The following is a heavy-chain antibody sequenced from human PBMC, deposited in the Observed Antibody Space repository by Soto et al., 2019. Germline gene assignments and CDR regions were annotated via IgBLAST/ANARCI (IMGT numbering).Heavy chain of an antibody. D-gene: IGHD3-3*01. Sequence: GALRLSCAGSGFRFSDYAIGWVRQAPGKGLEWVSFISDGGRSTYYTDSVKGRFTISRDNSKNTVYLQLQGLRAEDTAIYFCARPFDFWDRYSPFDHWGQGTLVTVSS. CDR3: ARPFDFWDRYSPFDH. V-gene: IGHV3-23*01. CDR1: GFRFSDYA. J-gene: IGHJ4*02. CDR2: ISDGGRST.